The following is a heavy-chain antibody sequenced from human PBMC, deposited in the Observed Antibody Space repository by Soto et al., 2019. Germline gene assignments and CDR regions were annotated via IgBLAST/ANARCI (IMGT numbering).Heavy chain of an antibody. CDR2: ISWSSGII. D-gene: IGHD3-3*01. Sequence: PGGSLRLSCAASRFTFDDYAMHWVRQAPGKGLEWVSGISWSSGIIGYADSVKGRFTISRDNAKNSLYLEMNSLRAEDTALYYCAKDLELRFPVYGMDVWGQGTTVT. CDR3: AKDLELRFPVYGMDV. V-gene: IGHV3-9*01. CDR1: RFTFDDYA. J-gene: IGHJ6*02.